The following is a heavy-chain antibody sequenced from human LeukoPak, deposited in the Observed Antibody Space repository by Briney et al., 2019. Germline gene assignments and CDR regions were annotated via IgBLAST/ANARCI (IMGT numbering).Heavy chain of an antibody. J-gene: IGHJ4*02. CDR3: VKDIAVAGNGDY. CDR1: GFIFNNFW. Sequence: PGGSLRLSCVASGFIFNNFWMSWVRQAPGKGLEWVSAISGSGDSTYYADSVKGRFTISRDNSKNTLYLQMNSLRAEDTAVYYCVKDIAVAGNGDYWGQGTLVTVSS. CDR2: ISGSGDST. V-gene: IGHV3-23*01. D-gene: IGHD6-19*01.